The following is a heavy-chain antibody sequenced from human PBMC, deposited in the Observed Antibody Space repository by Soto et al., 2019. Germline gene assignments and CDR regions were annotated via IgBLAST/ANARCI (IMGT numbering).Heavy chain of an antibody. D-gene: IGHD1-26*01. Sequence: GGSLRLSCAASGFTFSSYGMHWVRQAPGKGLEWVAVIWYDGSNKYYADSVKGRFTISRDSSKNTLYLQMNSLRAEDTAVYYCARDWAVGAPGYYYYGMDVWGQGTTVTVSS. CDR2: IWYDGSNK. V-gene: IGHV3-33*01. CDR1: GFTFSSYG. CDR3: ARDWAVGAPGYYYYGMDV. J-gene: IGHJ6*02.